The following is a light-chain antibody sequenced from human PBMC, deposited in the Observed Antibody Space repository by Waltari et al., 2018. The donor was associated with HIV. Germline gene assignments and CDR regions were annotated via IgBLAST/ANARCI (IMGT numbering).Light chain of an antibody. J-gene: IGKJ4*01. CDR2: GAS. Sequence: EIVMTQSPATLSVFPGERATLSCRASQSVSSNLAWSQQKPGQAPRPLIYGASTRATGIPARFSGSGSGTEFTLTISGLQSEDLAVYYCQHYNHGPPLTFGGGTKVEIK. V-gene: IGKV3-15*01. CDR1: QSVSSN. CDR3: QHYNHGPPLT.